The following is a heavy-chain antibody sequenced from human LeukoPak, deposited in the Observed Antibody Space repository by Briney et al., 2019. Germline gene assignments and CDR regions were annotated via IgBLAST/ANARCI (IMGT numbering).Heavy chain of an antibody. J-gene: IGHJ5*02. Sequence: GGSLRLSCAASGFTFSSYAMSWVRQAPGKGLEWVSGISGSGGSTYYADSVKGRFTISRDNSKNTLYLQMNSLRAEDTAVYYCAKDPLSSSWVYNWFDPWGQGTLVTVSS. CDR1: GFTFSSYA. V-gene: IGHV3-23*01. CDR3: AKDPLSSSWVYNWFDP. D-gene: IGHD6-13*01. CDR2: ISGSGGST.